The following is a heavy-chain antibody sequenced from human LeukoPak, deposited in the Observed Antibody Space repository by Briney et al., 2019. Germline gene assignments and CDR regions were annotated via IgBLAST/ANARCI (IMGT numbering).Heavy chain of an antibody. CDR3: ASILLWFGRDDAFDI. Sequence: SETLSLTCTVSGGSISSYYWSWIRQPPGKGLEWIGYIYDSGSTNYNPSLKSRITISVDTSKNQFSLKLSSVTAADTAVYYCASILLWFGRDDAFDIWGQGTMVTVSS. CDR2: IYDSGST. D-gene: IGHD3-10*01. V-gene: IGHV4-59*08. J-gene: IGHJ3*02. CDR1: GGSISSYY.